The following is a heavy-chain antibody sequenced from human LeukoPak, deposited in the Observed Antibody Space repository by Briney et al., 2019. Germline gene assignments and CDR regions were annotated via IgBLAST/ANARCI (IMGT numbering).Heavy chain of an antibody. J-gene: IGHJ3*02. CDR1: GGSISSSGYY. CDR3: ASLYYYDSSGYWVLDAFDI. CDR2: IYYSGST. Sequence: TSETLSLTCTVSGGSISSSGYYWSWIRQHPGKGLEWIGYIYYSGSTYYNPSLKSRVTISVDTSKNQFSLKLSSVTAADTAVYYCASLYYYDSSGYWVLDAFDIWGQGTMVTVSS. V-gene: IGHV4-31*03. D-gene: IGHD3-22*01.